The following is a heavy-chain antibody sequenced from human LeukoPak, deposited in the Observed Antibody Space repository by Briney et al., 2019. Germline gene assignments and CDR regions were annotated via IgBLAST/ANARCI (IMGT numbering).Heavy chain of an antibody. J-gene: IGHJ4*02. Sequence: SETLSLTCTVSGGSISYYYWSWIRQPPGKGLEWIGYIYYSGSTNYNPSLKSRVTISVDTSKNQFSLNLSSVTTADTAVYYCARESYDSSGYYFDYWGQGTLVTVSS. CDR2: IYYSGST. CDR1: GGSISYYY. V-gene: IGHV4-59*01. CDR3: ARESYDSSGYYFDY. D-gene: IGHD3-22*01.